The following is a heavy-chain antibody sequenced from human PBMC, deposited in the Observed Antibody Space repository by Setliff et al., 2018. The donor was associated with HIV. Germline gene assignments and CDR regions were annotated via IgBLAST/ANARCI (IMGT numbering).Heavy chain of an antibody. D-gene: IGHD3-10*01. CDR2: ATHSGRT. Sequence: PSETLSLTCAVYGGSFSGYYWSWIRQHPGKGLEWIGEATHSGRTNYNPSLESRFTTSVDTSKKQFSQSLTSVTAADTAVYYCARGVRDNSVWSSYYFDYWGHGTLVTVSS. CDR1: GGSFSGYY. V-gene: IGHV4-34*01. CDR3: ARGVRDNSVWSSYYFDY. J-gene: IGHJ4*01.